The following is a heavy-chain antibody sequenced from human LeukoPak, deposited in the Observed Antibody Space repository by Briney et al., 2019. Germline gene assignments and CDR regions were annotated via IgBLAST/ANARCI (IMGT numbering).Heavy chain of an antibody. J-gene: IGHJ6*02. CDR2: TYYRSKWYN. D-gene: IGHD1-26*01. Sequence: SQTLSLTCAISGDSVSSNSAAWSWSRQSPSRGLEWLGRTYYRSKWYNDYTVSVKTRIIIKPDTSKNQFSLQVNSVTPEDTAVYYCARGYGRGMDVWGQGTTVTVSS. CDR3: ARGYGRGMDV. CDR1: GDSVSSNSAA. V-gene: IGHV6-1*01.